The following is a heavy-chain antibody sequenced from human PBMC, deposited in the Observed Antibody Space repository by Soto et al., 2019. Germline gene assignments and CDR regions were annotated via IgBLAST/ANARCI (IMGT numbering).Heavy chain of an antibody. Sequence: QITLKESGPTLVKPTQTLTLTCTFSGFSLTTRGVGVGWIRQPPGKALEWLTLIYWDDDKRYSPSLKSRLTITKDTSKNQVLLTLTNVDPVDTASYFCASRHMAARPDAFDVWGPGTMVTVSS. V-gene: IGHV2-5*02. CDR2: IYWDDDK. D-gene: IGHD6-6*01. CDR1: GFSLTTRGVG. J-gene: IGHJ3*01. CDR3: ASRHMAARPDAFDV.